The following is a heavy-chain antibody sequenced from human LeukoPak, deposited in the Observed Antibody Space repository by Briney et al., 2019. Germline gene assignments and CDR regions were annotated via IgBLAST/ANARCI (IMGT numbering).Heavy chain of an antibody. Sequence: GGSLRLSCAASGFTFSSYWMHWVRQAPGKGLVWVSRINSDGSNTNYADSVKGRFTISRDNAKNTLYLQMNSLRAEDTAVYYCARVSVTANYYYYGMDVWGQGTTVTVSS. CDR2: INSDGSNT. CDR1: GFTFSSYW. D-gene: IGHD2-21*02. V-gene: IGHV3-74*01. J-gene: IGHJ6*02. CDR3: ARVSVTANYYYYGMDV.